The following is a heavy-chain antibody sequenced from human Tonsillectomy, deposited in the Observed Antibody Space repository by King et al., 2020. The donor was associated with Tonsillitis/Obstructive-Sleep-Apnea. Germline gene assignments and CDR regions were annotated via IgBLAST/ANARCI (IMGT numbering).Heavy chain of an antibody. CDR3: ARDLRYYDFWG. D-gene: IGHD3-3*01. CDR2: LSSSSRYT. CDR1: GFTFSDYY. V-gene: IGHV3-11*05. Sequence: VQLVESGGGLVKPGGSLRLSCAASGFTFSDYYMSWLRQAPGKGREWVSYLSSSSRYTNYADSVKGRYTISRDNAKNSLYLQMNSLRTEDTAVYYCARDLRYYDFWGGGQGTLVTVSS. J-gene: IGHJ4*02.